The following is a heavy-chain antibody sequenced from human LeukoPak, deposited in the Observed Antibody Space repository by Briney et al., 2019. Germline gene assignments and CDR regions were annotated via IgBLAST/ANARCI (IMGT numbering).Heavy chain of an antibody. CDR1: GFTFCSYG. V-gene: IGHV3-30*18. CDR3: AKDGAWFGELYKRYYGMDV. Sequence: GRSLRLSCAASGFTFCSYGMHWVRQAPGKGLEWVAVISYDGSNKYYADSVKGRFTISRDNSKNTLYLQMNSLRAEDTAVYYCAKDGAWFGELYKRYYGMDVWGKGTTVTVSS. D-gene: IGHD3-10*01. J-gene: IGHJ6*04. CDR2: ISYDGSNK.